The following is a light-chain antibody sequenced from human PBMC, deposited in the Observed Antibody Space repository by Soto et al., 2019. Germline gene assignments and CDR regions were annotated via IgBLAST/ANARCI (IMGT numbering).Light chain of an antibody. CDR3: QQYWT. CDR2: GAS. J-gene: IGKJ1*01. Sequence: EIVLTQSPGTLSLSPGERATLSCRASQSVSSSYLAWYQQKPGQAPRLLIYGASSRATGSPDRFSGSVSGTDFTLTISRLEPEDFAVYFCQQYWTFGQGTKVDIK. CDR1: QSVSSSY. V-gene: IGKV3-20*01.